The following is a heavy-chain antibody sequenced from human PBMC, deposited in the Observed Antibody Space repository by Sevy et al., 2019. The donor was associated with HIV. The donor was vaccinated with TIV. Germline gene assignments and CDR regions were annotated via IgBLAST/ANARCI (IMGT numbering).Heavy chain of an antibody. CDR2: ITSSSNTI. CDR3: ARDRGRGEVALDL. J-gene: IGHJ5*02. CDR1: GFRFRDYR. V-gene: IGHV3-48*02. Sequence: GGSLRLSCAASGFRFRDYRMNWLRQAPGKGLEWVSDITSSSNTINYADSVKGRFTISRDNGRNSLYLQINSLRHEDTAVYYCARDRGRGEVALDLWGQGTLVTVSS. D-gene: IGHD3-10*01.